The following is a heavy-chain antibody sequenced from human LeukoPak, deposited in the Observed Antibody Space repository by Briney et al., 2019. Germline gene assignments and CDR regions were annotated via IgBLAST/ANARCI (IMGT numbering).Heavy chain of an antibody. V-gene: IGHV4-59*12. J-gene: IGHJ4*02. CDR1: GGSISTYY. CDR3: ARVGSGCFDY. D-gene: IGHD6-19*01. Sequence: SETLSLTCTVSGGSISTYYLSWIRQPPGKGLEWIGYIYYSGNTNCNPSLKSRVTISVDTPKNQFSLKLSSVTAADTAVYYCARVGSGCFDYSGQGTLVTVSS. CDR2: IYYSGNT.